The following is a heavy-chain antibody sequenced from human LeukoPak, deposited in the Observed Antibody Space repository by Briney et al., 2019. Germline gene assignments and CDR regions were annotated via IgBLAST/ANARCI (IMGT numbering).Heavy chain of an antibody. CDR2: ISSSGSTI. CDR3: ARETYYYHSSGYYARGFDC. D-gene: IGHD3-22*01. V-gene: IGHV3-48*03. Sequence: PGGSLRLSCAASGFTFNSYEMNWVRQAPGKGLEWVSYISSSGSTIYYADSVKGRFTISRDNAKNSLYPQMNSLRAEDTAVYYCARETYYYHSSGYYARGFDCWGQGTLVTVSS. J-gene: IGHJ4*02. CDR1: GFTFNSYE.